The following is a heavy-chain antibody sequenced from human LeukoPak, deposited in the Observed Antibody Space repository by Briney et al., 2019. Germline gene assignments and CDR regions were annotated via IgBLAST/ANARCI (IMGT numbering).Heavy chain of an antibody. D-gene: IGHD6-13*01. V-gene: IGHV2-5*02. CDR2: TYWDDDK. J-gene: IGHJ4*02. CDR1: GFSLSTNGVG. Sequence: ESGPTLVKPTQTLTLTCTFSGFSLSTNGVGVGWIRQSPGKALEWLALTYWDDDKTYSPSLRSRLTITKDTSKNQVVLTMTNMDPVDTATYHCANALRAAARGIYYFDNWGQGTLVTVSS. CDR3: ANALRAAARGIYYFDN.